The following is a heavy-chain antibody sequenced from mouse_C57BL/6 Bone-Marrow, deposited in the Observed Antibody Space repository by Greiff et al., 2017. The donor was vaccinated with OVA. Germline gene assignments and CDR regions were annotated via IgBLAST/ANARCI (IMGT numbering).Heavy chain of an antibody. CDR2: ISNGGGST. J-gene: IGHJ1*03. CDR3: ARRDYDYGDV. D-gene: IGHD2-4*01. Sequence: EVQLVESGGGLVQPGGSLKLSCAASGFTFSDYYMYWVRQTPEKRLEWVAYISNGGGSTYYPDTVKGRFTISRDNAKNTLYLQMSRLKSEDTAMYYCARRDYDYGDVWGTGTTVTVSS. CDR1: GFTFSDYY. V-gene: IGHV5-12*01.